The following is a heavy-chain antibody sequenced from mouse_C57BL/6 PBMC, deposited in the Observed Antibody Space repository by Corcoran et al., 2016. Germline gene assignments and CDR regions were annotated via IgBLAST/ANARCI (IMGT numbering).Heavy chain of an antibody. J-gene: IGHJ2*01. CDR3: AIGAPYFDY. CDR2: INTYSGVP. CDR1: GYTFTTYG. Sequence: QIQLVQSGPELKKPGETIKISCKASGYTFTTYGMSWVKQAPGKVLKWMGWINTYSGVPTYADDFKGRFAFSLETSASTAYLQINNLKNDDTATYFCAIGAPYFDYWGQGTTLTVS. V-gene: IGHV9-3*01. D-gene: IGHD3-1*01.